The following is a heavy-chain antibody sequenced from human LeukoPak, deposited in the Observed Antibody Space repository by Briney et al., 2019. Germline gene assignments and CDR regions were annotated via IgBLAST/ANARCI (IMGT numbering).Heavy chain of an antibody. CDR3: ARENYYDTSD. CDR2: IFLSGST. CDR1: GGSLSPYY. V-gene: IGHV4-4*07. D-gene: IGHD3-22*01. J-gene: IGHJ4*02. Sequence: PSETLSLTCTVSGGSLSPYYWSWIRQSPGKGLEWIGRIFLSGSTNYNPSLKSRVTMSIATSKNQFSLSLRSVTAADTAVYYCARENYYDTSDWGQGTLVTVSS.